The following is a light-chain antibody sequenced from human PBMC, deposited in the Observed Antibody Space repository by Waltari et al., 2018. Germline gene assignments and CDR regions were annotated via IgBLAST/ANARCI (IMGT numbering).Light chain of an antibody. V-gene: IGLV3-19*01. CDR2: GQD. Sequence: SSDLTQDPAVSVALGQTVSITCQGDSLSRYYARWYQQRPGQAPILILYGQDNRPSGIPDRFSGSTSGNTASLTITGAQAEDEADYYCLSRDTTSTRVFGGGTRLTV. J-gene: IGLJ3*02. CDR1: SLSRYY. CDR3: LSRDTTSTRV.